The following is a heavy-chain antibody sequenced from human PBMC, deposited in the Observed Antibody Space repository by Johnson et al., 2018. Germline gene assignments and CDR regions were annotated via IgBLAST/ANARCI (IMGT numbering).Heavy chain of an antibody. CDR1: GFIFSSYW. J-gene: IGHJ6*02. V-gene: IGHV3-7*01. D-gene: IGHD1/OR15-1a*01. Sequence: VQLVESGGGLVQPGGSLRLSCAASGFIFSSYWMSWVRQAPGKGLEWVANIKQDESEKHYVDSVKGRFTIPRDNAKNSLYLQMNSLRAEDTAVYYCAREPRGGTYGMDVWGQGTMVVVSS. CDR3: AREPRGGTYGMDV. CDR2: IKQDESEK.